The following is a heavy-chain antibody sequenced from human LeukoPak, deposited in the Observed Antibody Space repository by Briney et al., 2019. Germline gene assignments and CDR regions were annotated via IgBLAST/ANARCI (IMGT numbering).Heavy chain of an antibody. D-gene: IGHD1-26*01. CDR2: IKEDGSER. V-gene: IGHV3-7*01. Sequence: GGSLRLSCAASGFTFSSYGMHWVRQAPGKGLEWVATIKEDGSERYYVESVKGRFTISRDNAKNSLYLQMNSLRVEDTALYYCARDKASGSSYGSSFHFWGQGTMVTVSS. J-gene: IGHJ3*01. CDR1: GFTFSSYG. CDR3: ARDKASGSSYGSSFHF.